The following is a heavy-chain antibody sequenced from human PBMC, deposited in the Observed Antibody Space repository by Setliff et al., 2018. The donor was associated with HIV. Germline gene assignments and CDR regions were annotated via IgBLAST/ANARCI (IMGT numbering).Heavy chain of an antibody. CDR1: GASITSGYY. Sequence: LSLTCTVSGASITSGYYWSWVRQRPGRGLEWIGHIYYRGDTYYSPSLKSRLAISVDTSKMQFSLTVTSMTAADTAVYYCARHYFDSGSPFNFWGQGAPVTVPQ. J-gene: IGHJ4*02. CDR3: ARHYFDSGSPFNF. CDR2: IYYRGDT. V-gene: IGHV4-31*03. D-gene: IGHD3-10*01.